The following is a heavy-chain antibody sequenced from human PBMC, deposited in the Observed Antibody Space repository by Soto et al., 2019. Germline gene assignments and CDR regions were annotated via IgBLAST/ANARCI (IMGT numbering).Heavy chain of an antibody. CDR3: ARARVYCSGGSCYSDWFDP. Sequence: ASVKVSCKASGYTFTSYGISWVRQAPGQGLEWMGWISAYNGNTNYAQKLQGRVTMTTDTSTSTAYMELRSLRSDDTAVYYCARARVYCSGGSCYSDWFDPWGQGTLVTVSS. CDR2: ISAYNGNT. D-gene: IGHD2-15*01. CDR1: GYTFTSYG. J-gene: IGHJ5*02. V-gene: IGHV1-18*01.